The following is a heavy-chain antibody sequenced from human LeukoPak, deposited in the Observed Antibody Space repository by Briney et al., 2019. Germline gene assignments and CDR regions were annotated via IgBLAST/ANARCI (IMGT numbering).Heavy chain of an antibody. Sequence: ASVKVSCKASGYTFTGYYMRWVRQAPGQGLEWMGRINPNSGGTNYAQKFQGRVTMTRDTSISTAYMELSRLRSDDTAVYYCARVPRSYYYYYGMDVWGQGTTVTVSS. CDR3: ARVPRSYYYYYGMDV. CDR2: INPNSGGT. J-gene: IGHJ6*02. CDR1: GYTFTGYY. V-gene: IGHV1-2*06.